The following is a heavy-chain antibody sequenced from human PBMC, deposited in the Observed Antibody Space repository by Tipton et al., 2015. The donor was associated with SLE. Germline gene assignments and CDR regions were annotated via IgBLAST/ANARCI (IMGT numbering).Heavy chain of an antibody. Sequence: TLSLTCTVFGDSISSSGYQWGWIRQPPGKGLEWIGRISYSENTYYNPSLRSRVTLLLDMSKNQFSLKVSSVTAADTAVYYCARHRSGSSWLDPWGQGTLVTASS. CDR2: ISYSENT. J-gene: IGHJ5*02. CDR3: ARHRSGSSWLDP. V-gene: IGHV4-39*07. CDR1: GDSISSSGYQ. D-gene: IGHD1-26*01.